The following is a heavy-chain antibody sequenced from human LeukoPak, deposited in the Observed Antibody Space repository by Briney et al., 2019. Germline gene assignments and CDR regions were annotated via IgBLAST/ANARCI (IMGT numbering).Heavy chain of an antibody. V-gene: IGHV3-11*04. CDR1: GFIFSDYY. D-gene: IGHD3-10*02. CDR3: AELGITMIGGV. J-gene: IGHJ6*04. CDR2: ISSSGSTI. Sequence: GGSLRLSCAASGFIFSDYYMGWIRKAPGTVLERVSYISSSGSTIYYAVSVKGRFTISRDNAKNALYLQMNSLRGEDTAVYYCAELGITMIGGVWGKGTTVTITS.